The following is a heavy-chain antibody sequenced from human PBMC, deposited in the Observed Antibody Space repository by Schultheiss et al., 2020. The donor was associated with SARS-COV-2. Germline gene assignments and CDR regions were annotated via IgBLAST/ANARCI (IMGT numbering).Heavy chain of an antibody. CDR1: GGSISSSNW. D-gene: IGHD1-7*01. CDR2: IYHSGNT. V-gene: IGHV4-4*02. Sequence: SETLSLTCAVSGGSISSSNWWSWVRQPPGKGLEWIGEIYHSGNTNYNPSLKSRVTISVDTSKNQFSLKLSSVTAADTAVYYCARALTGGSNFNWFDPWGQGTLVTVSS. J-gene: IGHJ5*02. CDR3: ARALTGGSNFNWFDP.